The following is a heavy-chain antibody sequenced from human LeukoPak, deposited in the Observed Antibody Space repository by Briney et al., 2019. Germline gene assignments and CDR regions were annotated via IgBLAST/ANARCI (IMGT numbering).Heavy chain of an antibody. J-gene: IGHJ5*02. CDR3: ALSHYYDSGWFDP. CDR2: INPNSGGT. CDR1: GGTFSSYA. Sequence: ASVKVSCKASGGTFSSYAISWVRQAPGQGLEWMGWINPNSGGTNYAQKFQGRVTMTRDTSISTAYMELSRLRSDDTAVYYCALSHYYDSGWFDPWGQGTLVTVSS. D-gene: IGHD3-22*01. V-gene: IGHV1-2*02.